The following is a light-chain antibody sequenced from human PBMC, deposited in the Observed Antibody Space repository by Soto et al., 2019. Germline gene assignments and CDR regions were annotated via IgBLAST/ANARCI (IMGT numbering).Light chain of an antibody. CDR1: QSVSST. CDR2: GAS. J-gene: IGKJ1*01. CDR3: QQYNSWPVT. V-gene: IGKV3-15*01. Sequence: EIMMDQSPATLSVSPGERVTLSCRSSQSVSSTLAWYQQKPGQAPRLLIYGASTRATDIPARFTGSGSGTEFTLTIGSLQSEDFAVYYCQQYNSWPVTFGQGTKVDIK.